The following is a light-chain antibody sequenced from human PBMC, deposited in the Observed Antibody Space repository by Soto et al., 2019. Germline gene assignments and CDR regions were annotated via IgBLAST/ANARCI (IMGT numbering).Light chain of an antibody. J-gene: IGKJ4*01. Sequence: EIVLTQSPATLSSSPGERATLSCRASQSVSSYLAWYQQKPGQALRLLIYDASNRATGIPARFSGSGSGTDFTLTISSLEPEDFAVYYCQQRSNWPRTFGGGTKVDIK. CDR3: QQRSNWPRT. CDR2: DAS. V-gene: IGKV3-11*01. CDR1: QSVSSY.